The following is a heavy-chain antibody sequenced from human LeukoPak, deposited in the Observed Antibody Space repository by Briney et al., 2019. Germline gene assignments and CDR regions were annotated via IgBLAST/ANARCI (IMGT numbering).Heavy chain of an antibody. J-gene: IGHJ4*02. V-gene: IGHV3-21*04. D-gene: IGHD4-11*01. CDR3: ARSKRSNYPYYFDY. CDR2: ISSSSSYI. CDR1: GFTFSSYS. Sequence: PGGSLRLSCAASGFTFSSYSMNWVRQVPGKGLEWVSSISSSSSYIYYADSVKGRFTISRDNSKNTLYLQMNSLRAEDTAVYYCARSKRSNYPYYFDYWGQGTLVTVSS.